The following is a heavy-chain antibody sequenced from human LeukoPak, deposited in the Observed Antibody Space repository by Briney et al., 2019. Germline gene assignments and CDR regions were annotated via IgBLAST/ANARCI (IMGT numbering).Heavy chain of an antibody. CDR2: VNSDGSST. D-gene: IGHD3-9*01. V-gene: IGHV3-74*01. J-gene: IGHJ4*02. Sequence: GGSLRLSCAASGFTFGGYWMYWVRQAPGKGLVWVSRVNSDGSSTAYADSVEGRFIISRDNAKGTLYLQMNSLTVEDTAVYYCVRDSTRYVPDYWGQGTLVTVSS. CDR1: GFTFGGYW. CDR3: VRDSTRYVPDY.